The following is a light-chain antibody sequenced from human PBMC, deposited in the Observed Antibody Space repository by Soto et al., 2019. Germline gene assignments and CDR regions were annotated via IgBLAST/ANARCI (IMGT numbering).Light chain of an antibody. J-gene: IGKJ4*01. Sequence: EIVLTQSPATLSLSPGERATLSCRASQSVSSSLAWYQQKPGQAPRLLIYGASNRATGIPARFSGGGSGTDFTLTISSLEPEDFAVYYCQQRSNWPVALTFGGGTRVEIK. CDR1: QSVSSS. CDR3: QQRSNWPVALT. V-gene: IGKV3-11*01. CDR2: GAS.